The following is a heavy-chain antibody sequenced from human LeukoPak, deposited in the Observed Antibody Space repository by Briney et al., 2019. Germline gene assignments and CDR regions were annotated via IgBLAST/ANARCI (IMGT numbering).Heavy chain of an antibody. Sequence: GASLRLLCAASGFPYNNYAMRWVRQAPGKGLEWVSAIPGGGSGIYYADSMKSRFTISRDNSKNTLYLQINSLRAEDTAVYYCARDAADCSSTSCSYYYFDYWGQGTLVTVSS. CDR1: GFPYNNYA. V-gene: IGHV3-23*01. CDR3: ARDAADCSSTSCSYYYFDY. D-gene: IGHD2-2*01. J-gene: IGHJ4*02. CDR2: IPGGGSGI.